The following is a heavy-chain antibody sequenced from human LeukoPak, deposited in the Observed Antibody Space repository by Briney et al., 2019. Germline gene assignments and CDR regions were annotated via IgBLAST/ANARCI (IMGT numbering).Heavy chain of an antibody. V-gene: IGHV4-4*09. CDR1: GGSISSYY. D-gene: IGHD5-18*01. J-gene: IGHJ6*03. Sequence: SETLSLTCTVSGGSISSYYWSWIRQSPGKGPAWIGYIYASGSTSYNPSLKSRVIISVDMSKNQFSLKLNSVTAADTAVYYCARQGGYRGYMDVWGKGTTVTVSS. CDR3: ARQGGYRGYMDV. CDR2: IYASGST.